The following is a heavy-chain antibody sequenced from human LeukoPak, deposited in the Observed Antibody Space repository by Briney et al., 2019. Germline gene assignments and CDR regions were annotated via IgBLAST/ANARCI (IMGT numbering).Heavy chain of an antibody. V-gene: IGHV1-69*01. J-gene: IGHJ4*02. CDR3: ARDASPLRDFDY. D-gene: IGHD4-17*01. Sequence: SVKVSCKASGGTFGSYAISWVRQAPGQGLEWMGGIIPIFGTANYAQKFQGRVTITADESTSTAYMELSSLRSEDTAVYYCARDASPLRDFDYWGQGTLVTVSS. CDR1: GGTFGSYA. CDR2: IIPIFGTA.